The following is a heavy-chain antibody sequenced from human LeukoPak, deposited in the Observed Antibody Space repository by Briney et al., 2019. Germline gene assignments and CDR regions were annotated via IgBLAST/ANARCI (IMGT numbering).Heavy chain of an antibody. CDR3: AKGPTTPGFLDY. V-gene: IGHV3-23*01. CDR2: VNGDNSIT. Sequence: PGGSLRLSCAASGFTFSSYAMNWVRQAPGKGLEWVSAVNGDNSITKYADYVEGRFTISRDNSKNTLYLQMNSLRVDDTAIYYCAKGPTTPGFLDYWGQGTLVTVSS. D-gene: IGHD1-1*01. J-gene: IGHJ4*02. CDR1: GFTFSSYA.